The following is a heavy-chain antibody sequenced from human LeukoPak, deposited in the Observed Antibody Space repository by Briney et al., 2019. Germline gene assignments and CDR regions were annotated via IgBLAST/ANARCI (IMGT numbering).Heavy chain of an antibody. J-gene: IGHJ3*01. CDR1: GHSFNAYY. CDR2: IDPNSGDT. Sequence: ASVKVSCKASGHSFNAYYIHWVRQTPGQGLQWMGRIDPNSGDTKYTQKFQGRVSMTRDTSISTAYMELSRLTSDDTAVYCCATFTAPRNAFDLWGQGTMVTVSS. D-gene: IGHD3-16*01. V-gene: IGHV1-2*06. CDR3: ATFTAPRNAFDL.